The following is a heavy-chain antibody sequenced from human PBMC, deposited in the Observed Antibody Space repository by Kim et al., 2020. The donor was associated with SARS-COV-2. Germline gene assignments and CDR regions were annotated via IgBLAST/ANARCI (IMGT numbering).Heavy chain of an antibody. Sequence: PSLQGHVTISVDKSKTTAYLQWSGLKASDTAIYYCARHADVDTFMAQSFDYWGQGTLVTVSS. V-gene: IGHV5-10-1*01. J-gene: IGHJ4*02. D-gene: IGHD5-18*01. CDR3: ARHADVDTFMAQSFDY.